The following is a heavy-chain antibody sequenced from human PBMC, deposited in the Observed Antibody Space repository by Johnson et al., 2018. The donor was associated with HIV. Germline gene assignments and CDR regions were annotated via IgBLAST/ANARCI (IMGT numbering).Heavy chain of an antibody. CDR3: AGKTGYDAFDI. CDR2: IYSCGGT. Sequence: MQLVESGGGFVQPGGSLRVSCAASGFTVSSNYMSWVRQAPGKGLEWVSVIYSCGGTYYADSVKGRFTISRDNSKNTLYLQMNSLRAEDTAVYYCAGKTGYDAFDIWGQGTMVTVSS. V-gene: IGHV3-66*02. CDR1: GFTVSSNY. D-gene: IGHD7-27*01. J-gene: IGHJ3*02.